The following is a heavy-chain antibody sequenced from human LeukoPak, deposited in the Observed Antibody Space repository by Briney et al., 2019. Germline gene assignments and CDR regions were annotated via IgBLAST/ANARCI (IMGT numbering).Heavy chain of an antibody. V-gene: IGHV4-59*01. CDR2: IYYSGST. J-gene: IGHJ6*03. CDR1: GGSISSYY. CDR3: ARVRGYSGYGVDYYYYYMDV. Sequence: SETLSLTCTVSGGSISSYYWSWIRQPPGKGLEWIGYIYYSGSTNYNPSLKSRVTISVDTSKNQFSLKLSSVTAADTAVYYCARVRGYSGYGVDYYYYYMDVWGKGTTVTVSS. D-gene: IGHD5-12*01.